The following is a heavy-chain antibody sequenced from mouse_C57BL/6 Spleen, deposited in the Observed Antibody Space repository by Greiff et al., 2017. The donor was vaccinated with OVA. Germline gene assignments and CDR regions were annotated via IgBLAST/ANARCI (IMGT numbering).Heavy chain of an antibody. CDR2: ICSGGST. CDR3: ARGYLMDY. CDR1: GFSLTSYG. Sequence: VKLVESGPGLVQPSQSLSITCTVSGFSLTSYGVHWVRQSPGKGLEWLGVICSGGSTDYNAAFISRLSISKDNSNSQDFFKMDSLQADDTAIYYCARGYLMDYWGQGTSVTDSS. V-gene: IGHV2-2*01. J-gene: IGHJ4*01.